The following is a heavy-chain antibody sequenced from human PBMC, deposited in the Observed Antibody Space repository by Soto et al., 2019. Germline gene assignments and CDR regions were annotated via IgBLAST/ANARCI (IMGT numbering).Heavy chain of an antibody. V-gene: IGHV3-13*01. CDR2: IGTAGDT. J-gene: IGHJ4*02. CDR3: ARGGRYCSGGSCLDY. D-gene: IGHD2-15*01. CDR1: GFTFSSHD. Sequence: EVQLVESGGGLVQPGGSLRLSCAASGFTFSSHDMHWVRQTTGKGLEWVSGIGTAGDTYYPGSVKGRFTISRENAKTSLYLQMNSLRAGDTAVYYCARGGRYCSGGSCLDYWGQGTLVTVSS.